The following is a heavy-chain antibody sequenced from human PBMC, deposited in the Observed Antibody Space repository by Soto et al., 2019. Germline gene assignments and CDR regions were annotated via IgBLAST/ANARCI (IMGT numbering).Heavy chain of an antibody. CDR3: VGSGLGGFDY. Sequence: WGSLRLSCAASGFTFSSCAMHWFRQAPGKGLEWVAVISYDGSNKYYADSVKGRFTISRDNSKNTLYLQMNSLRAEDTAVYYCVGSGLGGFDYWGQGTLVTVSS. D-gene: IGHD6-19*01. CDR2: ISYDGSNK. CDR1: GFTFSSCA. J-gene: IGHJ4*02. V-gene: IGHV3-30-3*01.